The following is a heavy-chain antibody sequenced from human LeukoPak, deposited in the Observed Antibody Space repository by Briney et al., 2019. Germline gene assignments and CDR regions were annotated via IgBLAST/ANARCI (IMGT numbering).Heavy chain of an antibody. J-gene: IGHJ4*02. D-gene: IGHD4-23*01. V-gene: IGHV3-30*18. Sequence: GGSLRLSCAASGFTFSSYGMHWVRQAPGKGLEWVAVISYDGSSKYYADSVKGRFTISRDNSKNTLYLQMNSLRAEDTAVYYCAKDRYGGNSYFDYWGQGTLVTVSS. CDR2: ISYDGSSK. CDR1: GFTFSSYG. CDR3: AKDRYGGNSYFDY.